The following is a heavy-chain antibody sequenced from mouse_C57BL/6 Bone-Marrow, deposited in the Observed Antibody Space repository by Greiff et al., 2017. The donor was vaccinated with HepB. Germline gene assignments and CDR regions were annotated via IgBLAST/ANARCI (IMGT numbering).Heavy chain of an antibody. D-gene: IGHD2-1*01. V-gene: IGHV5-6*01. CDR3: ARHYLLWSDWYFDV. CDR1: GFTFSSYG. CDR2: ISSGGSYT. Sequence: EVMLVESGGDLVKPGGSLKLSCAASGFTFSSYGMSWVRQTPDKRLEWVATISSGGSYTYYPDSVKGRFTISRDNAKNTLYLQMSSLKSEDTAMYYCARHYLLWSDWYFDVWGTGTTVTVSS. J-gene: IGHJ1*03.